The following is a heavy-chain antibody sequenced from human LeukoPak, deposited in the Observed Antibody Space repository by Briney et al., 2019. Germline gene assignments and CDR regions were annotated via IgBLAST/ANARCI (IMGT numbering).Heavy chain of an antibody. CDR2: INHSGST. V-gene: IGHV4-34*01. CDR3: ARVPNLPYYYDSRTAFDI. CDR1: GGSFSGYY. J-gene: IGHJ3*02. Sequence: KPSETLSLTCAVYGGSFSGYYWSWIRQPPGKGLEWIGEINHSGSTNYNPSLKSRVTISVDTSKNQFSLKLSSVTAADTAVYYCARVPNLPYYYDSRTAFDIWGKGTMVTVSS. D-gene: IGHD3-22*01.